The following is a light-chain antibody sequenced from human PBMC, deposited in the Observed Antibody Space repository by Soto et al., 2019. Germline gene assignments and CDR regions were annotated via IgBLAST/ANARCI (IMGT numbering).Light chain of an antibody. V-gene: IGKV3-15*01. J-gene: IGKJ4*01. CDR1: QSVGSK. Sequence: EVVMTQSPATLSVSPGERATLSCRASQSVGSKLAWYQQKPGQAPRLLIFDAFTRATGIPARFSGSGSGTEFTLFISSLQSADFAVYYCQQYNNWPPLTFGGGTKVAI. CDR3: QQYNNWPPLT. CDR2: DAF.